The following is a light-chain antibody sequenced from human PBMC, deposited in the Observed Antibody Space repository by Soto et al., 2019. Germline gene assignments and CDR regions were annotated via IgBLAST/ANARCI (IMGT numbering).Light chain of an antibody. CDR1: QSVSRKY. V-gene: IGKV3-20*01. Sequence: EIVLTQSPGTLSLSLGGRATISCRASQSVSRKYVAWYQQKPGQSPRLLIYGASNKACGIPERFSGSASGADFTLSIARLEPEDFAMYYCQQYSSKPLTFGGGTKVEIK. CDR2: GAS. J-gene: IGKJ4*01. CDR3: QQYSSKPLT.